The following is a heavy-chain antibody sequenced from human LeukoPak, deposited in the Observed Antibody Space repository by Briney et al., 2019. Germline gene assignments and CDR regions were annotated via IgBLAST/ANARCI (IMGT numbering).Heavy chain of an antibody. CDR3: GRRENIVVVPGGFDC. V-gene: IGHV4-59*08. CDR2: IYYSGST. D-gene: IGHD2-2*01. CDR1: GGSISSYY. Sequence: SETLSLTCTVSGGSISSYYWSWIRQPPGKGLEWIGYIYYSGSTNYNPSLKSRVTISVDTSKNQFSLKLSSVTAADTAVYYCGRRENIVVVPGGFDCWGQGTLVTVSS. J-gene: IGHJ4*03.